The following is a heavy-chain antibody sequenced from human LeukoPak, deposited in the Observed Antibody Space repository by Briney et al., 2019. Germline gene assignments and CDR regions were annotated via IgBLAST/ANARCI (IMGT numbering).Heavy chain of an antibody. CDR2: INHSGST. J-gene: IGHJ4*02. CDR3: ARHRGATMGPSDD. D-gene: IGHD1-26*01. V-gene: IGHV4-4*02. Sequence: SETLSLTCTISGASISSGDRWTWVRQSPGKRLEWIGEINHSGSTNYNPSLKSRVTISVDKPENHFSLKLSSVTAADTVVYYCARHRGATMGPSDDWGQGTLVTVSS. CDR1: GASISSGDR.